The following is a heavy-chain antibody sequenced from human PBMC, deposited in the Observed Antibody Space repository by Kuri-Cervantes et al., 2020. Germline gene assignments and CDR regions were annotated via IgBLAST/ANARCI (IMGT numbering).Heavy chain of an antibody. D-gene: IGHD7-27*01. CDR2: ISGSGGST. Sequence: GESLKISCAASGFTFSSYAMSWVRQAPGKGLEWVSAISGSGGSTYYADSVKGRFTISRDNSKNTLYLQMNSLRAEDTAVYYCVRDPRNWAYWGQGTLVTVSS. CDR3: VRDPRNWAY. J-gene: IGHJ4*02. CDR1: GFTFSSYA. V-gene: IGHV3-23*01.